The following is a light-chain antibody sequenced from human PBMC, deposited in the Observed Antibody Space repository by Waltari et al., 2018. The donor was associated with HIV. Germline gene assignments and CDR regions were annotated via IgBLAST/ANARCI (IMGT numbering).Light chain of an antibody. J-gene: IGLJ3*02. CDR2: EDK. V-gene: IGLV6-57*01. CDR1: SGNIASNY. CDR3: QSYDSSNFWV. Sequence: NFMLTQPHSVSESPGKTVTISCTRSSGNIASNYVQWYQLRPGTSPTTVIYEDKQRPSGVPDRFSCSLDSSSNSASLTISGLKTEDEADYYCQSYDSSNFWVFGGGTKLTVL.